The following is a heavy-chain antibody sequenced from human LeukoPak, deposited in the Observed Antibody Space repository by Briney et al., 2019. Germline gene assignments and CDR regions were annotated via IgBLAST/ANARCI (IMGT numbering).Heavy chain of an antibody. CDR3: ARLPGPAATGWFSWFDP. CDR1: GYSISSGYSMSSAYY. Sequence: SETLSLNCNVSGYSISSGYSMSSAYYWGWLRQPPGKGLEWIGSIYHDGRTYDNPSLSSRVTISLDTSKNQFSLKLSSVTAADTAVYYCARLPGPAATGWFSWFDPWGQGTLVTVSS. V-gene: IGHV4-38-2*02. D-gene: IGHD2-2*01. J-gene: IGHJ5*02. CDR2: IYHDGRT.